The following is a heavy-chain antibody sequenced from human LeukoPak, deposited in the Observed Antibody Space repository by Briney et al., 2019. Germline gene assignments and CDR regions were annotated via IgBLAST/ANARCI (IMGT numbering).Heavy chain of an antibody. CDR2: IYPGDSDT. J-gene: IGHJ4*02. Sequence: GESLKISCKGCGHSFSTYWIAWVRQTPGKGLEWMGIIYPGDSDTRHNPSFQGQVTISADKSISTAYLQWSSLKASDTAMYYCARLGEMATPFDYWGQGTLVTVSS. V-gene: IGHV5-51*01. D-gene: IGHD5-24*01. CDR3: ARLGEMATPFDY. CDR1: GHSFSTYW.